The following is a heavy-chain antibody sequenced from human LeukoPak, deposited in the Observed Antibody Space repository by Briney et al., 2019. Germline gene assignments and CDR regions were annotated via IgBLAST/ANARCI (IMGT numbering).Heavy chain of an antibody. J-gene: IGHJ4*02. D-gene: IGHD3-9*01. V-gene: IGHV3-23*01. CDR3: ARKLTGTAYFDC. CDR2: ICGSGGTT. CDR1: GFTFSTYA. Sequence: PGGSLRLSCAASGFTFSTYAMSWVRQAPGKGLEWVSAICGSGGTTYYTDSVKGRFTISRDSAKNSVYLRMNSLRAEDTALYYCARKLTGTAYFDCWGQGTLVTVSS.